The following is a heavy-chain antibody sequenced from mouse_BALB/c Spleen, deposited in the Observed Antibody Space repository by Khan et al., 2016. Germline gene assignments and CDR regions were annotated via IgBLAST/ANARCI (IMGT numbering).Heavy chain of an antibody. CDR1: GYTFTNYG. J-gene: IGHJ1*01. CDR3: ARYRYYYGSSRYFDD. CDR2: INTYSGES. V-gene: IGHV9-3-1*01. Sequence: QIQLVQSGPELKKPGKTVKISCKASGYTFTNYGMNWVKQAPGKGLKWMGWINTYSGESTYADDFKGRFAFSLETSANTAYLQTNNLKNEDTATXFCARYRYYYGSSRYFDDWCAGTTVTVSS. D-gene: IGHD1-1*01.